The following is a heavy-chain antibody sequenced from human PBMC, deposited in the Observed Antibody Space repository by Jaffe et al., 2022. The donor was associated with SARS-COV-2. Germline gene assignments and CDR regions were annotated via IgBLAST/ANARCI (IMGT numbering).Heavy chain of an antibody. CDR3: ARDSTPAPGSYFDY. CDR1: GYTFTDYH. Sequence: QVQLVQSGAEVKKPGASVKVSCKASGYTFTDYHIHWVRQAPAQALEWVGWIDPNTGGTRYAQKFQGRVTMAWDTSINTAYMELSSLRFDDTAVYYCARDSTPAPGSYFDYWGQGALVAVSS. J-gene: IGHJ4*02. V-gene: IGHV1-2*02. D-gene: IGHD6-13*01. CDR2: IDPNTGGT.